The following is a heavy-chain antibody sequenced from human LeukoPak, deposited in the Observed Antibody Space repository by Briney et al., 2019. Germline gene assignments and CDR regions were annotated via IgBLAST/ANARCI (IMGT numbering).Heavy chain of an antibody. CDR2: ISSRSSTI. D-gene: IGHD2-21*01. J-gene: IGHJ3*02. Sequence: GGSLRLSCAASGFTFSTYSMNWVRQAPGKGLEWVSYISSRSSTIYYADSVKGRFTISRDNAKNSLYLQMNSLRDEVTAVYYCAGSDLWGDAFDIWGQGTMVTVSS. CDR1: GFTFSTYS. V-gene: IGHV3-48*02. CDR3: AGSDLWGDAFDI.